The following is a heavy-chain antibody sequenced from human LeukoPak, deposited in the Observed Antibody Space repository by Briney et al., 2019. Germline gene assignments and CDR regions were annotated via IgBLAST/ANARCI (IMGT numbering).Heavy chain of an antibody. CDR2: ISRGASTI. D-gene: IGHD2-15*01. CDR3: ARGYCSGGNCYLDY. CDR1: GFTFSSYE. Sequence: GGTLRLSCAASGFTFSSYEMNWVRQAAGKGLEWGSYISRGASTIYYADSVKGRFAISRDNARNSLYLRMNSLRAEDTAVYYCARGYCSGGNCYLDYWGQGTLVTVSA. J-gene: IGHJ4*02. V-gene: IGHV3-48*03.